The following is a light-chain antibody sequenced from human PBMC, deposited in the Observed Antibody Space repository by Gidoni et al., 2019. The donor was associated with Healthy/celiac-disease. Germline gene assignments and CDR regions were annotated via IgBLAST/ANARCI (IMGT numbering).Light chain of an antibody. Sequence: IVFTQSPATLSLSPGERATLSCRASQRLSHSYLASYQQQPGQAPRPLIYGASSTATGIPDRFSGRGSGTDFPLTISRLDPEDVVVYYWQQYGSSQWTFGQGTKVEIK. V-gene: IGKV3-20*01. J-gene: IGKJ1*01. CDR3: QQYGSSQWT. CDR2: GAS. CDR1: QRLSHSY.